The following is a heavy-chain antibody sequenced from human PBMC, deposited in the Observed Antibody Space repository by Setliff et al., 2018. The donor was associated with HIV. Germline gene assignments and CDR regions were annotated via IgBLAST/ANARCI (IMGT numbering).Heavy chain of an antibody. CDR2: ISSASSTI. Sequence: GASVKVSCAASGFTFSNYCMTWVRQAPGKGLEWLSYISSASSTIYYADSLKGRFTISRDNAKNSLYLQMNSLRVEDTAIYYCARDLTLPARSSYMDVWGKGTTVTVS. CDR1: GFTFSNYC. V-gene: IGHV3-48*01. CDR3: ARDLTLPARSSYMDV. J-gene: IGHJ6*03.